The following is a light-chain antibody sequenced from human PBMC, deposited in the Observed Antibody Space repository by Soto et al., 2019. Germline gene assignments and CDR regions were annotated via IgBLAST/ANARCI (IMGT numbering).Light chain of an antibody. CDR3: QQYDSSPRT. CDR2: GAT. Sequence: SVLTQSPGTLSLSLGERATLSCRASQSVSSGYLAWYQQKPGQAPRLLIYGATSRAAGIPDRFSGSGSGTDFTLTISRLEPEDFAVYYCQQYDSSPRTFDQGTKLEIK. CDR1: QSVSSGY. V-gene: IGKV3-20*01. J-gene: IGKJ2*01.